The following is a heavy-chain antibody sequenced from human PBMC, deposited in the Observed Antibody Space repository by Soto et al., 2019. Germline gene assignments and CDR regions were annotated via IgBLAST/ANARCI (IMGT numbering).Heavy chain of an antibody. CDR2: IYWDDDK. J-gene: IGHJ5*02. Sequence: QITLKESGPTLVKPTQTLTLTCTFSGFSLTTRGVGVGWIRQPPGKALECLALIYWDDDKRYSPSLQSRLSITKDTSKNQVVLTMTNVDTVDTATYYCAHIPNYYQYDWFAPWGQGTLVSVSS. D-gene: IGHD3-16*01. CDR3: AHIPNYYQYDWFAP. CDR1: GFSLTTRGVG. V-gene: IGHV2-5*02.